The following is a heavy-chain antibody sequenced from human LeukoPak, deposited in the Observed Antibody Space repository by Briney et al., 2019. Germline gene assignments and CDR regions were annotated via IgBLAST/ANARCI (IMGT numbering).Heavy chain of an antibody. V-gene: IGHV4-59*12. Sequence: PSETLSLTCTVSGGSINNYYWNWIRQPPEKGRELIGYIYYSVSGGGTNYNPSLKSRVTMSVDTSKNQFSLKLSSVTAADTAVYYCARGPYYYDSSGYYFRPYYFDYWGQGTLVTVSS. CDR2: IYYSVSGGGT. D-gene: IGHD3-22*01. CDR1: GGSINNYY. CDR3: ARGPYYYDSSGYYFRPYYFDY. J-gene: IGHJ4*02.